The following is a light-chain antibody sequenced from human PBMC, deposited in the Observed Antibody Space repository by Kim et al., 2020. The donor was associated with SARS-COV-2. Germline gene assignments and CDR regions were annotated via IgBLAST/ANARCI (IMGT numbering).Light chain of an antibody. CDR2: GAS. V-gene: IGKV3-15*01. CDR1: QSVSSN. Sequence: VSRGERATHSCRASQSVSSNLAWYQQKPGQAPRLLIYGASTRATGIPARFSGSGSGTEFTLTISSLQSEDFAVYYCQQYNNWPPWTFGQGTKVDIK. J-gene: IGKJ1*01. CDR3: QQYNNWPPWT.